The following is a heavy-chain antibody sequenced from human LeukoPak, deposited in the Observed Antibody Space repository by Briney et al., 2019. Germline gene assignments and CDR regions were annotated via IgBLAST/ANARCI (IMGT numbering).Heavy chain of an antibody. CDR2: ISYDGSNK. Sequence: GRSLRLSCAASGFTFSSYAIHWVRQAPGKGLEWLAVISYDGSNKYYADSVKGRFTISRDNSTNTLYLQMNSLRADDTAVYFCARGWYGGFSDLDYWGQGTLVTVS. J-gene: IGHJ4*02. D-gene: IGHD1-14*01. CDR1: GFTFSSYA. CDR3: ARGWYGGFSDLDY. V-gene: IGHV3-30*04.